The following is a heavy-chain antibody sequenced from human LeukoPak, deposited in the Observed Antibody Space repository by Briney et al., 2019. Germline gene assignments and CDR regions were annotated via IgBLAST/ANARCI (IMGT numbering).Heavy chain of an antibody. CDR3: ARDPDSSSRYPPPSLDY. CDR1: GYTFTSYG. J-gene: IGHJ4*02. CDR2: ISAYNGNT. Sequence: ASVKVSCKASGYTFTSYGISWVRQAPGQGLEWMGWISAYNGNTNYAQKLQGRVTMTTDTSTSTAYMELRSLRSDDTAVYYCARDPDSSSRYPPPSLDYWGQGTLVTVSS. D-gene: IGHD6-13*01. V-gene: IGHV1-18*01.